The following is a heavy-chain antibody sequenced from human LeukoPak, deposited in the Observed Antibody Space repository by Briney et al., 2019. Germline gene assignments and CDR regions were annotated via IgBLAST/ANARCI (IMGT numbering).Heavy chain of an antibody. CDR2: IFSTGST. CDR1: GGSINSADHY. J-gene: IGHJ4*02. V-gene: IGHV4-30-4*08. CDR3: ARDRGGWLRPYFDS. Sequence: SETLSLTCTVPGGSINSADHYWSWIRQPPGKGLDWLGYIFSTGSTYYNPSLQSRLTISLDKSTNQLFLKLTSVTAADTAVYYCARDRGGWLRPYFDSWGQGTLVTVSS. D-gene: IGHD5-12*01.